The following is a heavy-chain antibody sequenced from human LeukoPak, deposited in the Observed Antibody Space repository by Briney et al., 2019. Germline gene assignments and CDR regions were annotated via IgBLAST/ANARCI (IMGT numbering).Heavy chain of an antibody. V-gene: IGHV3-23*01. CDR1: GFTFSGYW. CDR3: ATLYGDYNWYFDL. Sequence: EGSLRLSCAASGFTFSGYWMHWVRQAPGKGPEWVSTISASGGTTYYADSVQGRFTISRDNSKNTLYLQMNSLRAEDTAVYYCATLYGDYNWYFDLWGRGTLVTVSS. D-gene: IGHD4-17*01. CDR2: ISASGGTT. J-gene: IGHJ2*01.